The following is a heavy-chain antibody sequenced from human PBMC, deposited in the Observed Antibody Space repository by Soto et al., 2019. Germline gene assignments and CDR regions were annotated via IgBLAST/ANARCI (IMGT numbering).Heavy chain of an antibody. Sequence: GGSLRLSCAGSGFTFSSYAMSWVRQAPGKGLEWVSAISGSGGSTYYADSVKGRFTISRDNSKNTLYLQMNSLRAEDTAVYYCAKASGSRSTGLLSYWGQGTLVTVSS. J-gene: IGHJ4*02. CDR2: ISGSGGST. V-gene: IGHV3-23*01. CDR3: AKASGSRSTGLLSY. D-gene: IGHD1-26*01. CDR1: GFTFSSYA.